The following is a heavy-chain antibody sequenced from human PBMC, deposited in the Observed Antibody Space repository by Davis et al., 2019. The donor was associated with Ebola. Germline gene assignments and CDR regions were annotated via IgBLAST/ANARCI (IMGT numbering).Heavy chain of an antibody. CDR1: GGTFSSYT. V-gene: IGHV1-69*04. J-gene: IGHJ4*02. Sequence: SVKVSCKASGGTFSSYTISWVRQAPGQGLEWMGRIIPILGIANYAQKFQGRVTVTADKSTSTAYMELSSLRSEDTAVYYCAREAAAGYFDYWGQGTLVTVSS. CDR3: AREAAAGYFDY. CDR2: IIPILGIA. D-gene: IGHD6-13*01.